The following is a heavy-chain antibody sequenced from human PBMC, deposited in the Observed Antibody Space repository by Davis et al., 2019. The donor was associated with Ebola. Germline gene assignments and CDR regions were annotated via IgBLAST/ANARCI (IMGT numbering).Heavy chain of an antibody. V-gene: IGHV3-30*18. CDR3: AEDLGYSSGWYRDDYYYGMDV. Sequence: PGGSLRLSCAASGFTFSSYAMSWVRQAPGKGLEWVAVISYDGSNKYYADSVKGRFTISRDNSKNTLYLQMNSLRAEDTAVYYCAEDLGYSSGWYRDDYYYGMDVWGQGTTVTVSS. J-gene: IGHJ6*02. CDR1: GFTFSSYA. CDR2: ISYDGSNK. D-gene: IGHD6-19*01.